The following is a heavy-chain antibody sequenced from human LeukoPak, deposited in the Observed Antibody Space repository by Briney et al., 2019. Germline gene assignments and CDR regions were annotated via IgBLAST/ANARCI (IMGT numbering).Heavy chain of an antibody. J-gene: IGHJ6*02. CDR3: ARDLDSSSWYVGYGMDV. D-gene: IGHD6-13*01. CDR2: ISSSGSTI. CDR1: GFTFSDYY. Sequence: GGSLRPSCAASGFTFSDYYMSWIRQAPGKGLEWVSYISSSGSTIYYADSVKGRFTISRDNAKNSLYLQMNSLRAEDTAVYYCARDLDSSSWYVGYGMDVWGQGTTVTVSS. V-gene: IGHV3-11*01.